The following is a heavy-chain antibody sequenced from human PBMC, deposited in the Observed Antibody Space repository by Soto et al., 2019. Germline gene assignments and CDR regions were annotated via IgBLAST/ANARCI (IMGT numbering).Heavy chain of an antibody. CDR3: TRAYGAETFDF. Sequence: EASVKVSCKASGYTFNNYDIHWVRQAPGHGLEWMGWMNPNSGNTGYAQNFRGRVTMTQNTAIGTAYMELSSLRSDDAATYYCTRAYGAETFDFWGQGTRVTVSS. CDR2: MNPNSGNT. CDR1: GYTFNNYD. J-gene: IGHJ5*01. V-gene: IGHV1-8*02. D-gene: IGHD3-10*01.